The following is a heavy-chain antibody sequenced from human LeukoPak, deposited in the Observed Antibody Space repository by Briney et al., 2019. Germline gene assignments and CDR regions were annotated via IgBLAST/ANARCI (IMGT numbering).Heavy chain of an antibody. CDR2: INPNSGGT. D-gene: IGHD6-13*01. CDR1: GYTFTGYY. V-gene: IGHV1-2*02. CDR3: ARDPGGSSWTLDGMDV. J-gene: IGHJ6*02. Sequence: ASVKVSCKASGYTFTGYYMHWVRQAPGQGLEWMGWINPNSGGTNYAQKFQGRVTMTRDTSISTAYMGLSRLRSDDTAVYYCARDPGGSSWTLDGMDVWGQGTTVTVSS.